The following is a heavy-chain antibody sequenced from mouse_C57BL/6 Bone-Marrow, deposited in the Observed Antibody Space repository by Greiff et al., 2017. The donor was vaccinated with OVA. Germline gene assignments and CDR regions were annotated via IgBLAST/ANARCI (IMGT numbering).Heavy chain of an antibody. J-gene: IGHJ3*01. CDR3: ARSVHYGSGFAY. CDR1: GYSIPSDY. CDR2: ISYSGST. V-gene: IGHV3-8*01. D-gene: IGHD1-1*01. Sequence: EVKLVESGPGLAKPSQTLSLTCSVTGYSIPSDYWNWIRKFPGNKLEYMGYISYSGSTYYNPSLKSRISLTRDTSKNQYYLQLNSVSTEDTATYYCARSVHYGSGFAYWGQGTLVTVSA.